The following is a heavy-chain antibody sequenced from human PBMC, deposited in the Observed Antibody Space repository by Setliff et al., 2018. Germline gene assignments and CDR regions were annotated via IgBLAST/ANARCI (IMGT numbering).Heavy chain of an antibody. J-gene: IGHJ5*02. Sequence: SETLSLTCTVSGGSIISSSYYWGWIRQPPGKGLEWIGYIYYSGSTNYNPSLKSRVTISVDTSKNQFSLKLSSVTAADTAVYYCARAAPYYNFWSGYYTPTNWFDPWGQGTLVTVSS. CDR2: IYYSGST. CDR1: GGSIISSSYY. CDR3: ARAAPYYNFWSGYYTPTNWFDP. D-gene: IGHD3-3*01. V-gene: IGHV4-61*05.